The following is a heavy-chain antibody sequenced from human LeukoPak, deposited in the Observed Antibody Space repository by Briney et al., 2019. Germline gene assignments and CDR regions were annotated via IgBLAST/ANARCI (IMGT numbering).Heavy chain of an antibody. V-gene: IGHV3-66*01. CDR2: IYRGGNT. J-gene: IGHJ4*02. Sequence: GGSLRLSCAASGFTVSSNYISWVRQAPGKGLEWVSNIYRGGNTYYADSVKDRFTIYRDNSKNTLYLQMNSLRSEDTAVYYCARLWFGELTFDYWGQGTLVTVSS. CDR1: GFTVSSNY. CDR3: ARLWFGELTFDY. D-gene: IGHD3-10*01.